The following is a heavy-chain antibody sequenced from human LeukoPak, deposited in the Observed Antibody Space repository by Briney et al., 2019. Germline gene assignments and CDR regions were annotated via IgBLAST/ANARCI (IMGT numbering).Heavy chain of an antibody. CDR3: ARGKRLLWFGELPGNWFDP. CDR2: FDPEDGET. CDR1: GYTLTELS. Sequence: GASVKVSCKVSGYTLTELSMHWVRQAPGKGLEWMGGFDPEDGETIYAQKFQGRVTMTEDTSTDTAYMELSSLRSEDTAVYYCARGKRLLWFGELPGNWFDPWGQGTLVTVSS. D-gene: IGHD3-10*01. V-gene: IGHV1-24*01. J-gene: IGHJ5*02.